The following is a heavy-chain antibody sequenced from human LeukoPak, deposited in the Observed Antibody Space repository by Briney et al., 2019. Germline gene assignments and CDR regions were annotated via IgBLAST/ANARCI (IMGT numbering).Heavy chain of an antibody. J-gene: IGHJ4*02. CDR3: AKLYWEYYFDN. Sequence: PGGSLRLSCAASGFTFDDYAMHWVRQAPGKGLEWVSGISWNSGSIGYADSVKGRFTISRDNSKNTVYLQINSLRAEDTAVYYCAKLYWEYYFDNWGQGTLVTVSS. V-gene: IGHV3-9*01. CDR2: ISWNSGSI. CDR1: GFTFDDYA. D-gene: IGHD1-26*01.